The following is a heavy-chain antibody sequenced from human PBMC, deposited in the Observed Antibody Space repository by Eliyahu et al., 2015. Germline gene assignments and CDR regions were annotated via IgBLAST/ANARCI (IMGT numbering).Heavy chain of an antibody. D-gene: IGHD1-14*01. J-gene: IGHJ5*02. V-gene: IGHV5-51*01. CDR3: ARHPSGREPNWFDP. Sequence: EIQLVQSGAEVKKPGESLKISCKASXXXFSNYWIGWVRQMPGKGLEWMGIIYPGDSDTRYSPSFQGQVTISADKSISTAYLQWTSLKASDTAIYYCARHPSGREPNWFDPWGQGTLVTVSS. CDR1: XXXFSNYW. CDR2: IYPGDSDT.